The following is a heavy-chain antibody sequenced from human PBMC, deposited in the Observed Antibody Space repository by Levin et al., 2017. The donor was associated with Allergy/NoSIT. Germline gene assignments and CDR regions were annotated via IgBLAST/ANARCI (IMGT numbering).Heavy chain of an antibody. CDR1: GFTFSSYS. V-gene: IGHV3-21*01. CDR3: ARDREKGDGYNPLDY. J-gene: IGHJ4*02. CDR2: ISSSSSYI. Sequence: SGGSLRLSCAASGFTFSSYSMNWVRQAPGKGLEWVSSISSSSSYIYYADSVKGRFTISRDNAKNSLYLQMNSLRAEDTAVYYCARDREKGDGYNPLDYWGQGTLVTVSS. D-gene: IGHD5-24*01.